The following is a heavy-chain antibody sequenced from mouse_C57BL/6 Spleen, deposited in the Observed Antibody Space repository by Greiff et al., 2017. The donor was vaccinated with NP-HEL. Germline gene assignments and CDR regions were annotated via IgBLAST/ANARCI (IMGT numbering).Heavy chain of an antibody. CDR3: ARPGSSQAWFAY. J-gene: IGHJ3*01. D-gene: IGHD1-1*01. Sequence: QVQLQQSGAELVRPGSSVKLSCKASGYTFTSYWMHWVKQRPIQGLEWIGNIDPSDSETHYNQKFKDKATLTVDKSSSTAYMQLSRLTSEDSAVYYCARPGSSQAWFAYWGQGTLVTVSS. V-gene: IGHV1-52*01. CDR2: IDPSDSET. CDR1: GYTFTSYW.